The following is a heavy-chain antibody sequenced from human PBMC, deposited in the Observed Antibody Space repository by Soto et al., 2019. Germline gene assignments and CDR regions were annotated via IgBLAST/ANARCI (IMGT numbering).Heavy chain of an antibody. V-gene: IGHV4-34*01. J-gene: IGHJ4*02. D-gene: IGHD4-17*01. CDR3: ARRTVTTWRFDY. Sequence: ASETLSLTCAVYGGSFSGYYWSWIRQPPGKGLEWIGEINHSGSTNYNPSLKSRVTISVDTSKNQFSLKLSSVTAADTAVYYCARRTVTTWRFDYWGQGTLVTVSS. CDR1: GGSFSGYY. CDR2: INHSGST.